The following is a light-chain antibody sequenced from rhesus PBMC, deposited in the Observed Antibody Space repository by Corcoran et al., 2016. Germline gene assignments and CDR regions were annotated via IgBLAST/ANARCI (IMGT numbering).Light chain of an antibody. J-gene: IGKJ4*01. V-gene: IGKV1-28*02. CDR1: QGICSY. CDR3: QQYKSYPPT. CDR2: AAT. Sequence: DIQMTQSPSSLSTSVGDTVTITCRESQGICSYLSLFQQKPGKAPKFLIYAATTLQSGVPSRFSGSGSGTDFPLTISSLQPADFATYYCQQYKSYPPTFGGGTKVEIK.